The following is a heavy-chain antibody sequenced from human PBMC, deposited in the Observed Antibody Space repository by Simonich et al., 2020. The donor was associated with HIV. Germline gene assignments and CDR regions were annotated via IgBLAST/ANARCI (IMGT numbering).Heavy chain of an antibody. CDR3: AAGNGLLRFLEWDGTYMDV. J-gene: IGHJ6*03. D-gene: IGHD3-3*01. CDR2: IDHSGNH. V-gene: IGHV4-34*01. Sequence: QVHLQQWGAGLLKPSETLSLTCAVYGGSFSGYYWNWIRQPPGKGLEWIGEIDHSGNHNHNVPLNSRVPKSADTSKNQCSLKLGSVTAADTAVYYCAAGNGLLRFLEWDGTYMDVWGKGTTVTVSS. CDR1: GGSFSGYY.